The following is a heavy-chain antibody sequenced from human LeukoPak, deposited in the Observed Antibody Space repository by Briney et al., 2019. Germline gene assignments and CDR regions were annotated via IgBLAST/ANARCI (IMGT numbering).Heavy chain of an antibody. J-gene: IGHJ3*02. CDR3: AKGLEDYGDYDAFDI. D-gene: IGHD4-17*01. V-gene: IGHV3-30*02. CDR1: GFTFSSYG. CDR2: IRYDGSNK. Sequence: GGSLRLSCAASGFTFSSYGMHWVRQAPGKGLEWVAFIRYDGSNKYYADSVKGRFTISRDNSKNTLYLQMNSLRAEDTAVYYCAKGLEDYGDYDAFDIWGQGTMVTVSS.